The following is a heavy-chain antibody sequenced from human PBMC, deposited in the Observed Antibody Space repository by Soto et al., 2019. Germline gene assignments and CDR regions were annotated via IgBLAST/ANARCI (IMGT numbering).Heavy chain of an antibody. CDR2: IFYSGTA. CDR3: ASEVITPVHQGADDAFEL. CDR1: GGSISSGNHF. J-gene: IGHJ3*01. Sequence: QVQLQETGPGLVKPSQTLSLTCIVSGGSISSGNHFWSWIRQPPGKGLEWIGYIFYSGTAHYNSALKSRVTISIETTTNQFPLNLSSVTAADTAMYSCASEVITPVHQGADDAFELWGQGTMVTVSS. D-gene: IGHD2-15*01. V-gene: IGHV4-30-4*01.